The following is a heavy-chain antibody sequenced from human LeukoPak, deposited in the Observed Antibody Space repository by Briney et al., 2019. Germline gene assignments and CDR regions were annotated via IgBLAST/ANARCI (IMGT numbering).Heavy chain of an antibody. CDR3: ARDGGSGWPYFDY. J-gene: IGHJ4*02. D-gene: IGHD6-19*01. CDR2: IRSSGTTI. Sequence: GGSLRLSCAASGFTFSGSSMNWVRQAPGKGLEWVSYIRSSGTTIFYADSVKGRFTISRDNAKNSLYLQMNSLRAEDTAVYYCARDGGSGWPYFDYWGQGTLVTVSS. CDR1: GFTFSGSS. V-gene: IGHV3-48*04.